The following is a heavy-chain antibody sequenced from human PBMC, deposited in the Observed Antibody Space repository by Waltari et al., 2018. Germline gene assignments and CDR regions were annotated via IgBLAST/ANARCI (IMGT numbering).Heavy chain of an antibody. J-gene: IGHJ5*02. V-gene: IGHV4-34*01. CDR1: GGSFSGYY. D-gene: IGHD3-22*01. CDR3: ARHPITTWFDP. CDR2: INHSGST. Sequence: QVQLQQWGAGLLKPSETLSLTCAVYGGSFSGYYWSWIRQPPGKGLEWIGEINHSGSTNYNPSLKSRVTISVDTSKNQFSLKLSSVTAADTAVYYCARHPITTWFDPWGQGTLVTVSS.